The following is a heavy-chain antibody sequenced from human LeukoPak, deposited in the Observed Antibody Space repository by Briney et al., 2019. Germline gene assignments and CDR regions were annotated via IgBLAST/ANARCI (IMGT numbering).Heavy chain of an antibody. Sequence: GGSLRLSCAAAGWAFSGSGMTRVPQAPGKGLEWVSTVSTSGGGTYYADSVKGRFTISRDNSKNTLYLQMNSLRAEDTAVYYCAKGYNNEYLARVQNWGQGTLVTVSS. CDR2: VSTSGGGT. CDR1: GWAFSGSG. V-gene: IGHV3-23*01. D-gene: IGHD1-1*01. CDR3: AKGYNNEYLARVQN. J-gene: IGHJ4*02.